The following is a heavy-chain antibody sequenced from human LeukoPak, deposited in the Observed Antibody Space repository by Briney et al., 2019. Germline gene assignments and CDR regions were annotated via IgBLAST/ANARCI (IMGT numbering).Heavy chain of an antibody. J-gene: IGHJ4*02. CDR1: GYTFTGYY. V-gene: IGHV1-2*02. CDR3: ATDVRD. CDR2: INPKSGAT. Sequence: ASVKVSCKASGYTFTGYYIFWVRQAPGQGLGWMGWINPKSGATNNAQRFQGRVTMTRDTSINTAYMELSRLTSDDTAVYYCATDVRDWGQGTLVTVSS.